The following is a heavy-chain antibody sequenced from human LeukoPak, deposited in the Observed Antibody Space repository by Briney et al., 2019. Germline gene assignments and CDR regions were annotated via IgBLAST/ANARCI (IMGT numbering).Heavy chain of an antibody. D-gene: IGHD3-16*01. Sequence: PGGSLRLSCAASGFPFSGYWMTWVRQAPGRGLEWVATIKEGGSEAYFGDSVKGRFAISRDNAKNSLYLQMNSLRGEDTAVYYCARGGANRFDYWGLGTLVTISS. J-gene: IGHJ4*02. CDR3: ARGGANRFDY. CDR2: IKEGGSEA. V-gene: IGHV3-7*04. CDR1: GFPFSGYW.